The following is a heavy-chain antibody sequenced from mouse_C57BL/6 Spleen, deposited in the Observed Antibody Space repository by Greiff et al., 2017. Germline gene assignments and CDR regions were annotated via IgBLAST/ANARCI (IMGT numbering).Heavy chain of an antibody. CDR2: IYPGSGST. Sequence: QVQLQQPGAELVKPGASVKMSCKASGYTFTSYWITWVKQRPGQGLEWIGDIYPGSGSTNYNEKFKSKATLTVDTSSSTAYMQLSSLTSEDSAVYYCARFGGNYVGMDYWGQGTSVTVSS. CDR1: GYTFTSYW. V-gene: IGHV1-55*01. CDR3: ARFGGNYVGMDY. J-gene: IGHJ4*01. D-gene: IGHD2-1*01.